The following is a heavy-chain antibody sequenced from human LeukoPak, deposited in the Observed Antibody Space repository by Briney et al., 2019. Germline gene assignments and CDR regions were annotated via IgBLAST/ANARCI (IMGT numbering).Heavy chain of an antibody. D-gene: IGHD3-3*01. CDR3: ARDILYDFWSGYPPLDY. V-gene: IGHV3-7*01. CDR1: GFTFSSYS. CDR2: IKQDGSEK. Sequence: GGSLRLSCAASGFTFSSYSMNWVRQAPGKGLEWVANIKQDGSEKYYVDSVKGRFTISRDNAKNSLYLQMNSLRAEDTAVYYCARDILYDFWSGYPPLDYWGQGTLVTVSS. J-gene: IGHJ4*02.